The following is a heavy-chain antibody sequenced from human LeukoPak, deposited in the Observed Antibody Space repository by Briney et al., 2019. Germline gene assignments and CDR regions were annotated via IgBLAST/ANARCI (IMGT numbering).Heavy chain of an antibody. CDR2: ISSSSSYI. V-gene: IGHV3-21*01. J-gene: IGHJ3*02. CDR1: GFTFSSYS. Sequence: GGSLRLSCAASGFTFSSYSMNWIRQAPGKGLEWVSSISSSSSYIYYADSVKGRFTISRDNAKNSLYLQMNSLRAEDTAVYYCARENKWLPTSDAFDIWGQGTMVTVSS. CDR3: ARENKWLPTSDAFDI. D-gene: IGHD3-22*01.